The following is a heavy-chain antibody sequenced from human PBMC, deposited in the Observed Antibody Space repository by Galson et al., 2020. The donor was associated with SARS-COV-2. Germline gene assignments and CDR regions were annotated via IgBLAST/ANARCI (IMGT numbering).Heavy chain of an antibody. CDR3: ARQLAAAGIIDY. CDR2: VDHIGST. J-gene: IGHJ4*02. D-gene: IGHD6-13*01. Sequence: SETLSLTCAVDGGSFIGYYWSWIRQSPEKGLEWIGEVDHIGSTNYNPSLKSRVTVSVDTSKTQFSLNLSSVTAADTAVYYCARQLAAAGIIDYWGQGTRVAVSS. CDR1: GGSFIGYY. V-gene: IGHV4-34*01.